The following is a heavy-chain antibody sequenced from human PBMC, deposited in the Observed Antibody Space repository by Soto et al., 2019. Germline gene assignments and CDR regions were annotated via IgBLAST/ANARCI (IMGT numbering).Heavy chain of an antibody. CDR2: ISGSGGST. D-gene: IGHD4-17*01. CDR3: AKRYGDSTRTMDY. Sequence: EVQLLESGGGLVQPGGSLRLSCAASGFTFSSYAMSWVRQVPGKGLEWVSTISGSGGSTYYADSVKGRFTISRDNPQNTLHLQMNRLRAEDTAVYYCAKRYGDSTRTMDYWGQGSLVTVSS. V-gene: IGHV3-23*01. J-gene: IGHJ4*02. CDR1: GFTFSSYA.